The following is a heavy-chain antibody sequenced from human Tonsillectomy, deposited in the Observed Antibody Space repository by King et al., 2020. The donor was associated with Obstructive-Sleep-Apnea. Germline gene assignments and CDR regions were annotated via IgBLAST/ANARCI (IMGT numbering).Heavy chain of an antibody. CDR3: ASGTYRFDY. V-gene: IGHV3-21*01. D-gene: IGHD1-26*01. Sequence: VQLVESGGGLVKPGGSLRLSCAASGFTFSSYSLNWVRQAPGKGLEWISSISSSGIYISYADSVKGRFTISRDNAKNSLYLQMNSLRAEDTAVYYCASGTYRFDYWGPGTQLTVSS. CDR2: ISSSGIYI. J-gene: IGHJ4*02. CDR1: GFTFSSYS.